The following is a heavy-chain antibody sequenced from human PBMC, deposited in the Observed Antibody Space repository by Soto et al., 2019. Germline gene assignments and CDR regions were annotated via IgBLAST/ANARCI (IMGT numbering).Heavy chain of an antibody. CDR1: GGSVSSGSYY. V-gene: IGHV4-61*01. CDR2: IYYSGST. J-gene: IGHJ4*02. CDR3: ASSLNPEVIDY. Sequence: QVQLQESGPGLVKPSETLSLTCTVSGGSVSSGSYYWSWIRQPPGKGLEWIGYIYYSGSTNYNPSLKSRVTISVDTSKNQFSLKLSSVTAADTAVYYCASSLNPEVIDYWGQGTLVTVSS. D-gene: IGHD3-22*01.